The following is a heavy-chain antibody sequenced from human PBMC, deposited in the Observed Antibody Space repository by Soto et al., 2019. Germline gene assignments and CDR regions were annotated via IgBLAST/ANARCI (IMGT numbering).Heavy chain of an antibody. D-gene: IGHD3-10*01. V-gene: IGHV3-23*01. CDR3: AKDLSGSAKSWYGMDV. CDR1: GFTFNNYA. J-gene: IGHJ6*02. CDR2: ISGSGGST. Sequence: EVQLLESGGGLVQPGGSLRLSCAASGFTFNNYAMTWVRQAPGKGLEWVSSISGSGGSTYYADSVRGRFTVSRDNSNNTLHLQMSRLRVEDTAIYYCAKDLSGSAKSWYGMDVWGQGTTVTVFS.